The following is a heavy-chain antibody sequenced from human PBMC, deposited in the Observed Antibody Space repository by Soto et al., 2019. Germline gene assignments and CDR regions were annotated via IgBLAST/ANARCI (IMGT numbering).Heavy chain of an antibody. Sequence: SATRALTCAVYGGSFSGYYWSWIRPPPGKGLEWIGEINHSGSTNYNPSLKSRVTISVDTSKNQFSLKLSSATAADTAVYYCARVDSSGWYVDYYYGMDVWGQGTTVTVSS. CDR3: ARVDSSGWYVDYYYGMDV. D-gene: IGHD6-19*01. CDR2: INHSGST. V-gene: IGHV4-34*01. J-gene: IGHJ6*02. CDR1: GGSFSGYY.